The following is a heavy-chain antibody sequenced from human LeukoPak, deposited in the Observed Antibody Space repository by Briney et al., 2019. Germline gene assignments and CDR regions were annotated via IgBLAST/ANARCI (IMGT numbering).Heavy chain of an antibody. D-gene: IGHD6-25*01. V-gene: IGHV4-59*08. CDR3: ARQGGGFWYFDL. J-gene: IGHJ2*01. Sequence: PSETLSLTCTVSGGSISSYYWSWIRQPPGKGLEWIGYFYYSGSTNYNPSLKSRVTISVDTSKNQFSLKLSSVTAADTAVYYCARQGGGFWYFDLWGRGTLVTVSS. CDR2: FYYSGST. CDR1: GGSISSYY.